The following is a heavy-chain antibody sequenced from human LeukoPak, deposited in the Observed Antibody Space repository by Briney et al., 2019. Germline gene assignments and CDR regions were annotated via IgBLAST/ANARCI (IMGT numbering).Heavy chain of an antibody. D-gene: IGHD3-22*01. CDR1: GGSFSGYY. CDR3: ARSRPPYYYDSSGSNWFDP. J-gene: IGHJ5*02. V-gene: IGHV4-34*01. Sequence: PSETLSLTCAVYGGSFSGYYWSWIRQPPGKGLEWIGEINHSGSTNYNPSLKSRVTISVDTSKNQFSLKLSSVTAADTAVYYCARSRPPYYYDSSGSNWFDPWGQGTLVTVSS. CDR2: INHSGST.